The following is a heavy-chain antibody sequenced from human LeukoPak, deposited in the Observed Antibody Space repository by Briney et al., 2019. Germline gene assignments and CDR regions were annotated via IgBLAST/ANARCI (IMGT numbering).Heavy chain of an antibody. CDR3: ARLQRLVPGYYYYGMDV. Sequence: PSETLSLTCAVYGGSFSGYYWSWIRQPPGKGLEWIGEINHSGSTNYNPSLKSRVTISVDTSKNQFSLKLRSVTAADTAVYYCARLQRLVPGYYYYGMDVWGQGTTVTVSS. J-gene: IGHJ6*02. CDR2: INHSGST. CDR1: GGSFSGYY. D-gene: IGHD2-2*01. V-gene: IGHV4-34*01.